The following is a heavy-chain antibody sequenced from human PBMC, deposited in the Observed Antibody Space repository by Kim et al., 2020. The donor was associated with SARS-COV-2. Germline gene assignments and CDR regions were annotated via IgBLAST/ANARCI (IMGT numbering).Heavy chain of an antibody. V-gene: IGHV3-23*01. CDR3: AKPNYDFWSGFDKWAMGY. Sequence: GGSLRLSCAASGFTFSSYAMSWVRQAPGKGLEWVSAISGSGGSTYYADSVKGRFTISRDNSKNTLYLQMNSLRAEDTAVYYCAKPNYDFWSGFDKWAMGYWGQGTLVTVSS. J-gene: IGHJ4*02. CDR1: GFTFSSYA. CDR2: ISGSGGST. D-gene: IGHD3-3*01.